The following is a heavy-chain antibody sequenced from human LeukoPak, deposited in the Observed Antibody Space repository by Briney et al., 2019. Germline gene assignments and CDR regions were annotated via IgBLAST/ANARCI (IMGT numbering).Heavy chain of an antibody. CDR3: AKAPVTTCSGAYCYPFDY. Sequence: PGGSLRLSCAASGFTLSSYAMSWVRQVAGKGLEGVSAISVSGNTYHADSVKGRCTISRDSSNNTMYLQMNSLRAGDAAVYYCAKAPVTTCSGAYCYPFDYWSQGTLVTVSS. CDR1: GFTLSSYA. D-gene: IGHD2-15*01. V-gene: IGHV3-23*01. CDR2: ISVSGNT. J-gene: IGHJ4*02.